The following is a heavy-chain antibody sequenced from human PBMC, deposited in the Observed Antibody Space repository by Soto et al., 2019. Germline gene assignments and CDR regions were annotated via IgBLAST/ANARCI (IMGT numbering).Heavy chain of an antibody. Sequence: GASVKVSCKASGYTFTSYGISWVRQAPGQGLEWMGWISAYNGNTNYAQKLQGRVTMTTDTSTSTAYMELRSLRPDDTAVYYCARDHRYSSSSRMYNWFDPWGQGTLVTVSS. CDR1: GYTFTSYG. CDR2: ISAYNGNT. CDR3: ARDHRYSSSSRMYNWFDP. J-gene: IGHJ5*02. V-gene: IGHV1-18*01. D-gene: IGHD6-6*01.